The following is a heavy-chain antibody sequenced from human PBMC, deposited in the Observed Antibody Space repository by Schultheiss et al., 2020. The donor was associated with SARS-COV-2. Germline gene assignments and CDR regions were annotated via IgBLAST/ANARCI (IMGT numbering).Heavy chain of an antibody. CDR3: AKHLGSSGLNAFDI. D-gene: IGHD6-19*01. Sequence: GGSLRLSCAASGFTFSSYAMSWVRQAPGKGLEWVSGISWNSGSIGYADSVKGRFTISRDNAKNSLYLQMNSLRAEDTAVYYCAKHLGSSGLNAFDIWGQGTMVTVSS. J-gene: IGHJ3*02. CDR2: ISWNSGSI. CDR1: GFTFSSYA. V-gene: IGHV3-9*01.